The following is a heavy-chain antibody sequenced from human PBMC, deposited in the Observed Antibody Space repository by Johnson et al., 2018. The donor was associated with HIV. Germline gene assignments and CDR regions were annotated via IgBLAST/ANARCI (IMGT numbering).Heavy chain of an antibody. CDR1: GFTFDDYA. Sequence: VQLVESGGGLVQPGRSLRLSCAASGFTFDDYAMHWVRQAPGKGLEWVAVISYDGSNKYYADSVKGRFTISRDNSKNTLYLKMNSLRAEDTAVYYCARDLRNCGWSNGFDVWGQGTSVTVSS. D-gene: IGHD6-19*01. V-gene: IGHV3-30*03. CDR2: ISYDGSNK. J-gene: IGHJ3*01. CDR3: ARDLRNCGWSNGFDV.